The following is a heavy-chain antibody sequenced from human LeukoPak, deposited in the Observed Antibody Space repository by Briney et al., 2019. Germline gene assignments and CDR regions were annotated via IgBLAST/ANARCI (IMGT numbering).Heavy chain of an antibody. Sequence: PGGSLRLSCVASGFAVGSNYMSWVRQAPGKGLEWVSLIYSGGAIRYADSVKGRFTISRDSSKNTLYLQMNSLRAEDTAVYYCAKDGNVPAAPLDYWGQGTLVTVSS. CDR3: AKDGNVPAAPLDY. CDR1: GFAVGSNY. CDR2: IYSGGAI. D-gene: IGHD2-2*01. J-gene: IGHJ4*02. V-gene: IGHV3-53*01.